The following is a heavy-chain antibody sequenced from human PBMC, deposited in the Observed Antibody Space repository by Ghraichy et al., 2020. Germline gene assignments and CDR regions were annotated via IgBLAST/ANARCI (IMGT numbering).Heavy chain of an antibody. CDR3: ARDTMEWEGGC. J-gene: IGHJ4*02. V-gene: IGHV3-66*01. D-gene: IGHD1-26*01. Sequence: GGSLRLSCVASGFRVSMYYMSWIRQAPGKGLEWVSVSYSDGSTYYADSVKGRFTISRDNSKNSLFLQMKSLRAEDTAVYYCARDTMEWEGGCWGQGTLVTVSS. CDR2: SYSDGST. CDR1: GFRVSMYY.